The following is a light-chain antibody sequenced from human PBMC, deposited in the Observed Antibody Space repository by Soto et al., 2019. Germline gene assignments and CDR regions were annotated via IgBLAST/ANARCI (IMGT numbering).Light chain of an antibody. V-gene: IGLV1-44*01. Sequence: QSVLTQPPSASGTPEQRITISCSGSSSNIGSHSVNWYQQLPGTAPKLLIYRSSQRPSGVPDRFSGSKSGTSASLAISGLQSGDEADYYCALWDDSLNGPVFGGGTKVTVL. J-gene: IGLJ3*02. CDR3: ALWDDSLNGPV. CDR1: SSNIGSHS. CDR2: RSS.